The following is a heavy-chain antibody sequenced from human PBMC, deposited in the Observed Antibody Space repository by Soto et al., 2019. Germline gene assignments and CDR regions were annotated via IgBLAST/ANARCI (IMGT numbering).Heavy chain of an antibody. V-gene: IGHV3-21*01. D-gene: IGHD1-26*01. Sequence: GGSLRLSCEASGFIFNSYSMNWVRQAPGKGLEWVSSISSSSGYIYYAASVRGRFTVSRDNAKNSLYLEMNSLRDEDTAVYYCARDSGLFDYWGQGTLVTVSS. CDR2: ISSSSGYI. CDR1: GFIFNSYS. J-gene: IGHJ4*02. CDR3: ARDSGLFDY.